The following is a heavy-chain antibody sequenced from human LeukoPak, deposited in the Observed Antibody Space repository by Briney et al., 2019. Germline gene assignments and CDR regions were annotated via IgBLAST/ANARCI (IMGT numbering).Heavy chain of an antibody. V-gene: IGHV3-21*01. CDR2: ISSSSSYI. Sequence: GGSLRLSCAPSGFTFSSYSMNWVRQAPGKGLEWVSSISSSSSYIYYADSVKGRFTISRDNAKNTLYLQMNSLRAEDTAVYYCARVLTNSWSGYYYGLDVWGQGTTVTVSS. D-gene: IGHD6-13*01. CDR1: GFTFSSYS. J-gene: IGHJ6*02. CDR3: ARVLTNSWSGYYYGLDV.